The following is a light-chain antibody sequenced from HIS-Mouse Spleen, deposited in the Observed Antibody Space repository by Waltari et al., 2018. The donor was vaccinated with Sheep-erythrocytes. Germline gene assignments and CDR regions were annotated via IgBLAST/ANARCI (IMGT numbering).Light chain of an antibody. J-gene: IGKJ3*01. Sequence: DIQMTQSPSTLCASVGDRVTITCRDSQSISSWLAWYQQKPGKAPKLLIYKASSLESGVPSRFSGSGSGTEFTLTISSLQPDDFATYYCQQYNSSLTFGPGTKVDIK. CDR1: QSISSW. CDR3: QQYNSSLT. V-gene: IGKV1-5*03. CDR2: KAS.